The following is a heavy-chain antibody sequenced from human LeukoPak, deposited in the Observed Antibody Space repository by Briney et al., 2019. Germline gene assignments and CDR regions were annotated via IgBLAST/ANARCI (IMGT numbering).Heavy chain of an antibody. CDR3: ARDKEAERFFDVGFQH. Sequence: GASVKVSCKASGYTFTSYYMHWVRQAPGQGLEWMGIINPSGGSTSYAQKFQGRVIMTRDTSTSTVYMELSSLRSEDTAVYYCARDKEAERFFDVGFQHWGQGTLVTVSS. V-gene: IGHV1-46*01. CDR2: INPSGGST. CDR1: GYTFTSYY. J-gene: IGHJ1*01. D-gene: IGHD3-9*01.